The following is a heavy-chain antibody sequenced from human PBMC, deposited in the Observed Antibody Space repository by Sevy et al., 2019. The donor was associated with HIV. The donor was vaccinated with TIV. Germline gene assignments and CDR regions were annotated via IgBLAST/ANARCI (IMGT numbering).Heavy chain of an antibody. V-gene: IGHV4-61*01. CDR3: ARDQDYFKY. CDR1: GGSIIRGSFY. Sequence: SETLSLTCTVSGGSIIRGSFYWSWILQAPGKGPEWIGHVYKSGTTYYNTSLRSRVTISVDTSKNQFSLKVSSLTAADTAVYYCARDQDYFKYWGQGILVTVSS. J-gene: IGHJ4*02. CDR2: VYKSGTT.